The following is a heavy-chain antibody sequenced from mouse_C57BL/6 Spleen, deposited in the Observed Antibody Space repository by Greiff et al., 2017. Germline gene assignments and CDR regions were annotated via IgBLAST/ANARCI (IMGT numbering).Heavy chain of an antibody. CDR3: ARERDYDYDPAWFAY. D-gene: IGHD2-4*01. V-gene: IGHV1-39*01. Sequence: VQLQQSGPELVKPGASVKKSCKASGYSFTDYNMNWVKQSNGKSLEWIGVINPNYGTTSYNQKFKGKATLTVDQSSSTAYMQLNSLTSEDSAVYYCARERDYDYDPAWFAYWGQGTLVTVSA. CDR2: INPNYGTT. CDR1: GYSFTDYN. J-gene: IGHJ3*01.